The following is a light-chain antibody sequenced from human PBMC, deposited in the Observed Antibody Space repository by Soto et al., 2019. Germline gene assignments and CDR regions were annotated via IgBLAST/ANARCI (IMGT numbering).Light chain of an antibody. CDR1: QSVSSN. J-gene: IGKJ1*01. CDR3: QQYNNWPPT. CDR2: GAS. Sequence: EIVMTQSPATLSVSPGERATLSCRASQSVSSNLACYQQKPGQAPRLLIYGASTRATGIPARFSGSGSGTEFTLTISSLQSADFAVYYCQQYNNWPPTFGQGTKVEI. V-gene: IGKV3-15*01.